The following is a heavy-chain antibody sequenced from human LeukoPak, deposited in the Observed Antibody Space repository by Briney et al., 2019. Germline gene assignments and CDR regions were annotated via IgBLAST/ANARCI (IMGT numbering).Heavy chain of an antibody. CDR3: AKDRGDTSFDY. D-gene: IGHD3-10*01. CDR2: INNDGTAT. J-gene: IGHJ4*02. CDR1: GFTFSAYW. V-gene: IGHV3-74*01. Sequence: GGSLRLSCAASGFTFSAYWMHWVRQVPGKGLVWVSRINNDGTATFFADSVKGRFTISRDNAKNTLYLQMDSLRAEDTAMYYCAKDRGDTSFDYWGQGTLVTVSS.